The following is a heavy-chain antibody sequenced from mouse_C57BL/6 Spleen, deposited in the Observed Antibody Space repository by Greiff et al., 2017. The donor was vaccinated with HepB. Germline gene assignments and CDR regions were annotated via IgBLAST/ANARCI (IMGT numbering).Heavy chain of an antibody. CDR1: GYAFSSSW. J-gene: IGHJ2*01. CDR3: ASDGYYVDY. V-gene: IGHV1-82*01. D-gene: IGHD2-3*01. CDR2: IYPGDGDT. Sequence: LQESGPELVKPGASVKISCKASGYAFSSSWMNWVKQRPGKGLEWIGRIYPGDGDTNYNGKFKGKATLTADKSSSTAYMQLSSLTSEDSAVYFCASDGYYVDYWGQGTTLTVSS.